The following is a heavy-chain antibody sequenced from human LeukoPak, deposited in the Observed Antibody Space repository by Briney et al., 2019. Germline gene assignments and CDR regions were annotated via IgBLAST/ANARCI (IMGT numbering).Heavy chain of an antibody. Sequence: GGSLRLSCAASGFTFSSYSMNWVRQAPGKGLEWVSSISSSSSYIYYADSVKGRFTISRDNAKNSLYLQMNSLRAEDTAVYYCARVDITFGGVIVVFDYWGQGTLVTVSP. CDR1: GFTFSSYS. CDR2: ISSSSSYI. V-gene: IGHV3-21*01. CDR3: ARVDITFGGVIVVFDY. D-gene: IGHD3-16*02. J-gene: IGHJ4*02.